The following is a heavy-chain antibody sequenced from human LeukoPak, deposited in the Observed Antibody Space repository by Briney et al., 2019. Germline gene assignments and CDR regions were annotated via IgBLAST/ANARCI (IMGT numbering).Heavy chain of an antibody. CDR1: GYTFTTYA. CDR2: INAGNGNT. J-gene: IGHJ4*02. V-gene: IGHV1-3*01. D-gene: IGHD6-13*01. Sequence: ASVKVSCKASGYTFTTYAMHWVRQAPGQRLEWMGWINAGNGNTKYSQKFQARVTITRDTSASTAYKELSSLRSEDTAVYYCARDPIGSRWPYYFDYWGQGTLVTVSS. CDR3: ARDPIGSRWPYYFDY.